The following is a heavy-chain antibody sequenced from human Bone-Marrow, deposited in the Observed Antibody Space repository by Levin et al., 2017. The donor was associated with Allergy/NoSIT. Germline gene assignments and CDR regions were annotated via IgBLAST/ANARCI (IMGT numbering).Heavy chain of an antibody. CDR3: VKVGSWSYFDF. J-gene: IGHJ4*02. CDR1: GFTFSSHG. Sequence: GESLKISCSASGFTFSSHGMHWVRQAPGKGLEYVAAITTNGRSTYYADSVKGRFTISRDNSKSTLSLQMTSLRPEDTAVYYCVKVGSWSYFDFWGQGTLVTVSS. D-gene: IGHD6-13*01. CDR2: ITTNGRST. V-gene: IGHV3-64D*06.